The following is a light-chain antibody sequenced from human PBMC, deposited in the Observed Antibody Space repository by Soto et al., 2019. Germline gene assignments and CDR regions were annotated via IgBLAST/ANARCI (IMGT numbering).Light chain of an antibody. V-gene: IGKV1-5*03. J-gene: IGKJ5*01. CDR1: QSISSW. CDR3: QQANSFPIT. Sequence: DIQMTQAPSTLSASVGYRVTITCLASQSISSWLAWYQQKPGKAPKLLIYKASSLESGVPSRFSGSGSGTEFTLTISSLQPDDFATYYCQQANSFPITFGQGTRLEIK. CDR2: KAS.